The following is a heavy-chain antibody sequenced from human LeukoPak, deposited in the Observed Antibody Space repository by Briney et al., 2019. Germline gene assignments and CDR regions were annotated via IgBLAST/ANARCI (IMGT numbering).Heavy chain of an antibody. D-gene: IGHD6-19*01. CDR2: IHTSGST. J-gene: IGHJ4*02. Sequence: PSETLSLTCTVSGGSISNYHWTWIRQPAGKGLEWIGQIHTSGSTNYNPPLKSRVTMSIDTPENQVSLTIRSVTAADTAVYYCARRGISSGWSFDFWGQGALVTVS. CDR3: ARRGISSGWSFDF. CDR1: GGSISNYH. V-gene: IGHV4-4*07.